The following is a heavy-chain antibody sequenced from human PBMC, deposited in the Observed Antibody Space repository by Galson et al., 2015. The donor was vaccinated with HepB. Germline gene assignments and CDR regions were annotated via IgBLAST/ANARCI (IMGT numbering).Heavy chain of an antibody. V-gene: IGHV3-21*01. J-gene: IGHJ4*02. CDR2: ISSRSTYI. D-gene: IGHD6-19*01. CDR3: AREGEVAGPTGSLDF. Sequence: SLRLSCAASGFIFNTHAFNWVRQAPGEGLEWASSISSRSTYIYYANSVKDRFTVSRDNARRSLYLQMNSLTAEDTAVYYCAREGEVAGPTGSLDFWGQGTLVTVSS. CDR1: GFIFNTHA.